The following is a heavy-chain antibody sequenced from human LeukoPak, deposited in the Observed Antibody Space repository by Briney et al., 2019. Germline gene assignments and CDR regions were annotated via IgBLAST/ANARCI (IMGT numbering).Heavy chain of an antibody. V-gene: IGHV4-39*07. Sequence: SETLSLTCSVSGGSIRSHNYYWGWIRQPPGKGLEWIASIHYSGYTYQNPSLQSRLTISVDPSTNQFSLKLSSVTAADTAVYYCARENYIYYGMDVWGQGTTVTVSS. J-gene: IGHJ6*02. CDR2: IHYSGYT. CDR3: ARENYIYYGMDV. CDR1: GGSIRSHNYY.